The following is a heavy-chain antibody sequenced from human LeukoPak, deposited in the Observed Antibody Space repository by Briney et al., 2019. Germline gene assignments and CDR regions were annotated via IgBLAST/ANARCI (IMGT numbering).Heavy chain of an antibody. J-gene: IGHJ3*02. CDR2: IKQDGSEK. CDR3: ARGGYSYGFDAFDI. V-gene: IGHV3-7*04. CDR1: GFTFSSYW. D-gene: IGHD5-18*01. Sequence: GGSLRLSCAASGFTFSSYWMSWVRQAPGKGLEWVANIKQDGSEKYYVDSVKGRFTISRDNAKNSLYLQMNSLRAEDTAVYYCARGGYSYGFDAFDIWGQGTMVTVPS.